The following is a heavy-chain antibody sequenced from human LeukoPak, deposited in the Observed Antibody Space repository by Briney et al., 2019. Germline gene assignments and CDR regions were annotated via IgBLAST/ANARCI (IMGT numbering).Heavy chain of an antibody. CDR1: GGTFSSYA. V-gene: IGHV1-69*05. J-gene: IGHJ4*02. CDR2: IIPIFGTA. D-gene: IGHD5-12*01. CDR3: AREYSGYDWSLDY. Sequence: SVKVSCKASGGTFSSYAISWVRQAPGQGLEWMGGIIPIFGTANYAQKFQSRVTITTDESTSTAYMELSSLRSEDTAVYYCAREYSGYDWSLDYWGQGTLVTVSS.